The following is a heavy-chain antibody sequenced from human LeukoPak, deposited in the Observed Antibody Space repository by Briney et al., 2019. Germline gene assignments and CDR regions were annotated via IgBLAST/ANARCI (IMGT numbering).Heavy chain of an antibody. CDR2: IYTSGST. Sequence: SETLSLTCTVSVGSISSYYWSWIRHPAGKGLEWIGRIYTSGSTNYNPSLKSRVTMSVDTSKNQFSLKLSSVSAADTAVYYCARDVDTAMVTYGMDVWGQGTTVTVSS. CDR3: ARDVDTAMVTYGMDV. V-gene: IGHV4-4*07. J-gene: IGHJ6*02. CDR1: VGSISSYY. D-gene: IGHD5-18*01.